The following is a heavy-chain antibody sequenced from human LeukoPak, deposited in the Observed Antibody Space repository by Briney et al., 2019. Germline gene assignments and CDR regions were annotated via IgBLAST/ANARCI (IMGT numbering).Heavy chain of an antibody. D-gene: IGHD5-18*01. CDR1: GFTFSSYG. Sequence: GGSLRLSCAASGFTFSSYGMHWVRQAPGKGLEWVAVIWYDGSNKYYAASVKGRFTISRDNSKNTLYLQMNSLRAEDTAVYYCASAGYSYGQGQFDYWGQGTLVTVSS. J-gene: IGHJ4*02. CDR3: ASAGYSYGQGQFDY. V-gene: IGHV3-33*01. CDR2: IWYDGSNK.